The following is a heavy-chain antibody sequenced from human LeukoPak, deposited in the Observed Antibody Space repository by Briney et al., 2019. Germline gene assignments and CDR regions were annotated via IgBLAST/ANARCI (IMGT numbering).Heavy chain of an antibody. CDR3: ARHVVAVGFDY. Sequence: GGSMRLSCAASGFTFSSYSMNWVRQAPGKGLEWVSSITSSSRYIYYADSVKGRFTISRDNAKNSLYLQMNSLRAEDTAVYYCARHVVAVGFDYWGQGTLVTVSS. CDR1: GFTFSSYS. V-gene: IGHV3-21*01. J-gene: IGHJ4*02. D-gene: IGHD3-22*01. CDR2: ITSSSRYI.